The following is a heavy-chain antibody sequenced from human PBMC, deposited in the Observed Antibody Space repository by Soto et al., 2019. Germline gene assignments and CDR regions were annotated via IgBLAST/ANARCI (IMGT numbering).Heavy chain of an antibody. CDR3: AKPVGGVVTAIPEYFQH. CDR2: ISGSGGST. J-gene: IGHJ1*01. Sequence: GGSLRLSCAASGFTFSSYAMSWVRQAPGKGLEWVSAISGSGGSTYYADSVKGRFTISRDNSKNTLYLQMNSLRAEDTAVYYCAKPVGGVVTAIPEYFQHWGQGTLVTVSS. CDR1: GFTFSSYA. V-gene: IGHV3-23*01. D-gene: IGHD2-21*02.